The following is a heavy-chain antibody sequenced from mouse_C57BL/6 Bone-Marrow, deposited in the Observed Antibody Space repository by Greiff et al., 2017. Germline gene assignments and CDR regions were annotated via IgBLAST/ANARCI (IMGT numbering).Heavy chain of an antibody. CDR3: ARDPYYYGSSPWFAY. V-gene: IGHV5-4*01. CDR2: ISDGGSYT. CDR1: GFTFSSYA. D-gene: IGHD1-1*01. J-gene: IGHJ3*01. Sequence: DVMLVESGGGLVKPGGSLKLSCAASGFTFSSYALSWVRQTPEKRLEWVATISDGGSYTYYPDNVKGRFTISRDNAKNNLYLQMSHLKSEDTAMYYCARDPYYYGSSPWFAYWGQGTLVTVSA.